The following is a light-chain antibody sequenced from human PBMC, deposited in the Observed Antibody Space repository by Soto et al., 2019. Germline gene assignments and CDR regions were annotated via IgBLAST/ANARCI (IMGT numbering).Light chain of an antibody. CDR1: SSDVGGYAY. Sequence: QSALTQPPSASGSPGQSVTITCTGTSSDVGGYAYVSWYQQHPGEAPKLMISEVTKRPSGVPDRFSGSKSGNTASLTVSGLQAADEADYFCKSYAGSNTYVFGSGTKVTVL. V-gene: IGLV2-8*01. CDR3: KSYAGSNTYV. CDR2: EVT. J-gene: IGLJ1*01.